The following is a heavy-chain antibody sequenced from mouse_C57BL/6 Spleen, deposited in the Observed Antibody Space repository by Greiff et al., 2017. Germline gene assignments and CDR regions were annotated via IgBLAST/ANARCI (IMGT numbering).Heavy chain of an antibody. Sequence: EVQLVESGAELVRPGASVKLSCTASSFNIKDDYMHWVKQRPEQGLEWIGWIDPENGDTEYASKFQGKATITADPSSNTAYLQLSSLTSEDTAVYYCTTTTMVQYYFDYWGQGTTLTVSS. J-gene: IGHJ2*01. CDR3: TTTTMVQYYFDY. V-gene: IGHV14-4*01. CDR2: IDPENGDT. D-gene: IGHD2-1*01. CDR1: SFNIKDDY.